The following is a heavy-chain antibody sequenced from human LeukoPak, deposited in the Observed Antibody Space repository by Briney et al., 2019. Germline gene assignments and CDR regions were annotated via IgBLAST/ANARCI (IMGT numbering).Heavy chain of an antibody. CDR3: AARIQLWSAEYFQH. D-gene: IGHD5-18*01. V-gene: IGHV4-30-2*01. J-gene: IGHJ1*01. CDR2: IYHSGST. Sequence: SETLSLTCAVSGGSISSGGYSWSWLRQPPGKGLEWIGYIYHSGSTYYNPSLKSRVTISVDRSKNQFSLKLSSVTAADTAVYYCAARIQLWSAEYFQHRGQGTLVTVSS. CDR1: GGSISSGGYS.